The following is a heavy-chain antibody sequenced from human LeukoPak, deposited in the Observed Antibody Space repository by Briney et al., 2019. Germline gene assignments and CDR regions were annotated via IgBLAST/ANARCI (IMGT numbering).Heavy chain of an antibody. CDR2: ISGSGGST. CDR3: AGRGSGSYFDY. D-gene: IGHD3-10*01. Sequence: GGSLRLSCAASGFTFSTYGLSWVRQAPGKGLEWVSGISGSGGSTYYADSVKGRFTISRDNSKNTLYLQMNSLRVEDTAVYYCAGRGSGSYFDYWGQGTLVTVSS. V-gene: IGHV3-23*01. J-gene: IGHJ4*02. CDR1: GFTFSTYG.